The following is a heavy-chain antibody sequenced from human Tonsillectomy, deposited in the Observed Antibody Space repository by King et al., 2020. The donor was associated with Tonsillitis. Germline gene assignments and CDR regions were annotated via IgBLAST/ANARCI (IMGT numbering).Heavy chain of an antibody. CDR3: ARDRLWAGGLFYFDY. CDR1: GVSISSYY. CDR2: IYYSGST. Sequence: QLQESGPGLVKPSETLSLTCTVSGVSISSYYWSWIPQPPGKGLGWIGYIYYSGSTNYNPSLKSRVTISVDTSKNQFSLTLSSVTAADTAVYYCARDRLWAGGLFYFDYWGQGTLVTVSS. J-gene: IGHJ4*02. D-gene: IGHD3-16*01. V-gene: IGHV4-59*01.